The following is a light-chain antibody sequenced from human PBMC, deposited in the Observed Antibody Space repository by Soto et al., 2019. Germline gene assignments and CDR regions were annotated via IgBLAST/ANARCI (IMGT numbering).Light chain of an antibody. CDR2: GAS. V-gene: IGKV3-15*01. J-gene: IGKJ1*01. CDR1: RSVGAN. CDR3: QQYNDWPPWT. Sequence: ETVMTQSPVTLSVSPGEGATLSCRASRSVGANLAWYQQKPGQSPRLLIYGASTRATGIPDRFSGSGSGTEFTLTISSPQSEDLAVYYCQQYNDWPPWTFGQGTKVEVK.